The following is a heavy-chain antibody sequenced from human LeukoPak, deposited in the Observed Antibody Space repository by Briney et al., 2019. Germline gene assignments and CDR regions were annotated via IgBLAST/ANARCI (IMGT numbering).Heavy chain of an antibody. CDR2: ISYDGSDK. J-gene: IGHJ6*03. D-gene: IGHD2-15*01. V-gene: IGHV3-30*18. Sequence: GGSLRLSCAASGFTFSSYGMHWVRQAPGKGLEWVAVISYDGSDKYYADSVKGRFTISRDTSKNTLYLQMNSLRAEDTAVYYCAKNGDRGAFCSGGTCYPYYYYYMDVWGKGTTVTISS. CDR1: GFTFSSYG. CDR3: AKNGDRGAFCSGGTCYPYYYYYMDV.